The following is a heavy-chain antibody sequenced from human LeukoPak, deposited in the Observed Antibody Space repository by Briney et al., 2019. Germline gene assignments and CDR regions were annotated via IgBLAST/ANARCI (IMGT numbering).Heavy chain of an antibody. CDR2: VTGSGGST. D-gene: IGHD6-19*01. CDR1: GFTFSSYV. J-gene: IGHJ4*02. CDR3: AKLGGYSSTSSDH. V-gene: IGHV3-23*01. Sequence: GMSLRLSCAASGFTFSSYVMSWVRHAPGKGLEWVSTVTGSGGSTYYADSVKGRFTISRDNSKNTLYLQMNSLRAEDTAIYYCAKLGGYSSTSSDHWGQGSLVTVSS.